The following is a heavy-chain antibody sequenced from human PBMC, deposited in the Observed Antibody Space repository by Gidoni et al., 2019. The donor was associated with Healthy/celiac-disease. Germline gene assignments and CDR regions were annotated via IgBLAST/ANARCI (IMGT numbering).Heavy chain of an antibody. Sequence: EVQLVESGGGLVQPGGSLRLSCAASGFTFSSYWRSWVRQAPGKGLEWVANIKQDGSEKYYVDSVKGRFTISRDNAKNSLYLQMNSLRAEDTAVYYCATRSYSSGWYGADQFDYWGQGTLVTVSS. CDR1: GFTFSSYW. V-gene: IGHV3-7*01. CDR3: ATRSYSSGWYGADQFDY. J-gene: IGHJ4*02. CDR2: IKQDGSEK. D-gene: IGHD6-19*01.